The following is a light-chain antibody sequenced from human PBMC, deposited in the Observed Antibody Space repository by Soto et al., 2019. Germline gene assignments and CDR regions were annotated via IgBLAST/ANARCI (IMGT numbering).Light chain of an antibody. J-gene: IGKJ2*01. CDR1: QGSSSW. CDR3: QQYSGYPYT. Sequence: DIQMTQSPSTLSASVGDRVFIACRASQGSSSWLAGYQQKTGKAPKVLIYKATSFESGVPAKFRGSGSGTEFTLTITILQPDDFATYYCQQYSGYPYTFGQGTKLEIK. V-gene: IGKV1-5*03. CDR2: KAT.